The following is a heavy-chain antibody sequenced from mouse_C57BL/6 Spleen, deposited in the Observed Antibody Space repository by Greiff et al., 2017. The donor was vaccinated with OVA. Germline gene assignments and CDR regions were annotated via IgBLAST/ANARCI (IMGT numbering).Heavy chain of an antibody. CDR3: ARQDSNYPY. CDR2: ISSGGSYT. D-gene: IGHD2-5*01. Sequence: EVQLQESGGDLVKPGGSLKLSCAASGFTFSSYGMSWVRQTPDKRLEWVATISSGGSYTYYPDSVKGRFTISRDNAKNTLYLQMSSLKSEDTAMYYCARQDSNYPYWGQGTLVTVSA. J-gene: IGHJ3*01. CDR1: GFTFSSYG. V-gene: IGHV5-6*01.